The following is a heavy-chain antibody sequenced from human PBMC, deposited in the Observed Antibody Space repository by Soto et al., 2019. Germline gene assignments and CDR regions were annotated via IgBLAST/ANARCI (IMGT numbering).Heavy chain of an antibody. CDR2: ISGSGGST. CDR3: AKDNPTALGIAAAGPGYYYYYGMDV. Sequence: PGGSLRLSCAASGFTFSSYAMSWVRQAPGKGLEWVSAISGSGGSTYYADSVKGRFTISRDNSKNTLYLQMNSLRAEDTAVYYCAKDNPTALGIAAAGPGYYYYYGMDVWGQGTTVTVPS. CDR1: GFTFSSYA. D-gene: IGHD6-13*01. J-gene: IGHJ6*02. V-gene: IGHV3-23*01.